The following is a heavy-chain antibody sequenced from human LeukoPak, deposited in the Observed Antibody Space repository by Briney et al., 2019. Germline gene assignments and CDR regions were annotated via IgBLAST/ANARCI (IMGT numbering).Heavy chain of an antibody. Sequence: ASVKASCKASGYTFTSYHMHWVRQAPGQGLEWMGKINPSGGSTSYAQKFQGRVTMTRDTSRSTVYMELSSLRSEDTAVYYCARSDNMERTRTLWFGESFNWFDPWGQGTLVTVSS. J-gene: IGHJ5*02. D-gene: IGHD3-10*01. CDR3: ARSDNMERTRTLWFGESFNWFDP. V-gene: IGHV1-46*01. CDR2: INPSGGST. CDR1: GYTFTSYH.